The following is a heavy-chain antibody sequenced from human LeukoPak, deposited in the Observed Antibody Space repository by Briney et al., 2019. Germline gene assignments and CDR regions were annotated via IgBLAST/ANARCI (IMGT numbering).Heavy chain of an antibody. V-gene: IGHV3-74*01. J-gene: IGHJ3*02. CDR2: ISRDGSST. CDR1: GSPFSSYW. CDR3: FKQKTAYEMNDAFDI. Sequence: GSSLRLSCAATGSPFSSYWMHWVRQAAGKGQESISRISRDGSSTSYADSVKGRFTIYRDNDKDTVYLQMNSLRAEDTAVFFFFKQKTAYEMNDAFDIWGQGTMVTVSS. D-gene: IGHD5-24*01.